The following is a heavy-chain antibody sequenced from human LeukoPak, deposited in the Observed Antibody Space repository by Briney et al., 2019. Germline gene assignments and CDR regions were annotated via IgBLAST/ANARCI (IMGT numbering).Heavy chain of an antibody. Sequence: SGTLSLTCADSGVSISSSNWWSWVRQPPGKGLEWIGEIYHSGSTNYNPSLKSRVTISVDKFKNQFSLKLSCVTAADTAVYYCAREESGYALFDYWGQGTLVTVSS. D-gene: IGHD5-12*01. CDR2: IYHSGST. J-gene: IGHJ4*02. V-gene: IGHV4-4*02. CDR1: GVSISSSNW. CDR3: AREESGYALFDY.